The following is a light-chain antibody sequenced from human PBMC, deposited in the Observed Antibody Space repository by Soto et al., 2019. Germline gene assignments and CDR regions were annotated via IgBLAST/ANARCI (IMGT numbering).Light chain of an antibody. Sequence: QSALTQPASVSGSPGQSITISCTGTSSDVGGYNYVSWYQQHPGNAPKLMIYDVNNRPSGVSNRFSGSKAGNTASLTISGLQAEDEADYYCSSYTSSSTVVFGGGTQLTVL. CDR2: DVN. J-gene: IGLJ7*01. CDR1: SSDVGGYNY. V-gene: IGLV2-14*01. CDR3: SSYTSSSTVV.